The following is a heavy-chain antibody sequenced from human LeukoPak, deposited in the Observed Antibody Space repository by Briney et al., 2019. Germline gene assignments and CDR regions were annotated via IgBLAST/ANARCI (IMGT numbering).Heavy chain of an antibody. CDR2: FNSDTGNT. V-gene: IGHV1-3*01. CDR3: VRGGPNKSGWTLDY. Sequence: ASVKVSCNASGYTLTNYAIHWVRQAPGQRLEWMGWFNSDTGNTDYSQKFQGRVTISRDTSANTAYMELNRLRPEDTAVFYCVRGGPNKSGWTLDYWGQGTLVTVSA. D-gene: IGHD6-19*01. CDR1: GYTLTNYA. J-gene: IGHJ4*02.